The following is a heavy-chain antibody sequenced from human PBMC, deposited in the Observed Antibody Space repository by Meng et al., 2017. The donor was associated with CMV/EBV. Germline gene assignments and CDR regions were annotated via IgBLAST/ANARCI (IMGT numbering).Heavy chain of an antibody. V-gene: IGHV1-69*05. CDR1: GGTFSSYA. CDR2: ISPIFGTA. Sequence: SVKVSCKASGGTFSSYAISWVRQAPGQGLEWMGGISPIFGTANYAQKFQGRVTITTDESTSTAYMELSSLRSEDTAVYYCARRVTMAGNWFDPWGQGTLVTVSS. D-gene: IGHD4/OR15-4a*01. J-gene: IGHJ5*02. CDR3: ARRVTMAGNWFDP.